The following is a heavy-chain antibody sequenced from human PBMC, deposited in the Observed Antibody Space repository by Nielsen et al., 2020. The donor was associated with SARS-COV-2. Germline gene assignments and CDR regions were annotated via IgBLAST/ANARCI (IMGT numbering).Heavy chain of an antibody. CDR2: INHSGST. CDR1: GGSFSGYY. J-gene: IGHJ4*02. D-gene: IGHD4-23*01. V-gene: IGHV4-34*01. Sequence: SETLSLTCAVYGGSFSGYYWSWIRQPPGKGLEWIGEINHSGSTNYNPSLKSRVTISVDTSKNQFSLKLSSVTAADTAVYYCARGATVVTPILLDYWGQGTLVTVSS. CDR3: ARGATVVTPILLDY.